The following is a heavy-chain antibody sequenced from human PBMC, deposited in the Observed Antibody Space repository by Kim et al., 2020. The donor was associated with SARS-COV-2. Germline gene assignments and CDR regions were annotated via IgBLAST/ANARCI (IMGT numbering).Heavy chain of an antibody. J-gene: IGHJ3*02. CDR3: ARGWGVLRGAFDI. Sequence: SETLSLTCTVSGGSISSYYWSWIRQPPGKGLEWIGYIYYSGSTNYNPSLKSRVTISVDTSKNQFSLKLSSVTAADTAVYYCARGWGVLRGAFDIWGQGTMVTVSS. CDR1: GGSISSYY. D-gene: IGHD3-16*01. V-gene: IGHV4-59*01. CDR2: IYYSGST.